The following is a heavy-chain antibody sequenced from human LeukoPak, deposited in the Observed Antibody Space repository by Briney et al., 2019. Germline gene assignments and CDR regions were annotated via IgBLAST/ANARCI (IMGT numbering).Heavy chain of an antibody. Sequence: GGSLRLSCAASGLTFSSYDMTWVRQAPGKGLEYVSSINYNGVYIFSADSVKGRFTISRDNAKNSLYLEMNSLRVEDPAFYYCARIGPGRDGSNSFDQWGQGTLVIVSS. CDR3: ARIGPGRDGSNSFDQ. D-gene: IGHD5-24*01. CDR2: INYNGVYI. CDR1: GLTFSSYD. V-gene: IGHV3-21*01. J-gene: IGHJ4*02.